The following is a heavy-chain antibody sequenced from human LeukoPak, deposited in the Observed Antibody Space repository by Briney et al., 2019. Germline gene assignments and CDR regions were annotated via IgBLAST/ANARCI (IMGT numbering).Heavy chain of an antibody. D-gene: IGHD5-24*01. CDR1: GGSFSGYY. CDR3: ARDGGGRDGYNYDFDY. J-gene: IGHJ4*02. V-gene: IGHV4-34*01. Sequence: SETLSLTCAVYGGSFSGYYWSWIRQPPGKGLEWIGEINHSGSTNYNPSLKSRVTISVDTSKNQFSLKVSSVTAADTAVYYCARDGGGRDGYNYDFDYWGQGTLVTVSS. CDR2: INHSGST.